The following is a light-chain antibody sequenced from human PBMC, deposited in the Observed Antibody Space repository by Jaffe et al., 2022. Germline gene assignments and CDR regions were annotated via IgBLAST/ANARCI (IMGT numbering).Light chain of an antibody. CDR3: QQYDSYPLT. CDR2: KAS. J-gene: IGKJ4*01. Sequence: DIQMTQSPSTLSASVGDRVTITCRASQTITTYLAWYQQRPGKAPKLLIYKASSLESGVPSRFSGSGSGTEFTLTIDSLQPDDFATYYCQQYDSYPLTFGGGTKVEIK. V-gene: IGKV1-5*03. CDR1: QTITTY.